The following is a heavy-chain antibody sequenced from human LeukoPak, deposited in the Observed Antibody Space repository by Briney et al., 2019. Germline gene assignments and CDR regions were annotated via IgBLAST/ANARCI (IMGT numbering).Heavy chain of an antibody. Sequence: PGGSLRLSCAASGFTFSSYGMHWGRQAPGKGLEWVAFIRYDGSNKYYADSVKGRFTISRDNSKNTLYLQMNSLRAEDTAVYYCAKDRVGYCSSTSCYYGVNYFDYWGQGTLVTVSS. V-gene: IGHV3-30*02. CDR3: AKDRVGYCSSTSCYYGVNYFDY. J-gene: IGHJ4*02. D-gene: IGHD2-2*01. CDR2: IRYDGSNK. CDR1: GFTFSSYG.